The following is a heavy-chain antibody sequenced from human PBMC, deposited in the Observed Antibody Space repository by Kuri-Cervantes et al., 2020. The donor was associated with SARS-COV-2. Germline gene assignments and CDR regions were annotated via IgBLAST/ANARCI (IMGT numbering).Heavy chain of an antibody. CDR3: ARLRRDYYGSGSPYGMDV. CDR2: IYPGDSDT. D-gene: IGHD3-10*01. CDR1: GYSFTSYW. Sequence: GESLKISCKGSGYSFTSYWIGWARQMPGKGLEWMGIIYPGDSDTRYSPSFQGQVTISANKSISTAYLQWSSLKASDTAMYYCARLRRDYYGSGSPYGMDVWGQGTTVTVSS. J-gene: IGHJ6*02. V-gene: IGHV5-51*01.